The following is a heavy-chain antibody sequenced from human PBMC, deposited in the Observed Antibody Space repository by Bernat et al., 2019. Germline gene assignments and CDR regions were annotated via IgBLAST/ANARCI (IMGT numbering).Heavy chain of an antibody. Sequence: QLQLQESGPGLVRPSETLSLTCSVSGNSISSGSHYWGWFRQPPGKGLEYIGTIYYTGSTYYNPSLRSRVTIFMDTSKNHFSLKLSSVTAADTAVYYCARQIVGAHDFWGQGTLVTVSS. J-gene: IGHJ4*02. CDR2: IYYTGST. V-gene: IGHV4-39*01. D-gene: IGHD1-26*01. CDR1: GNSISSGSHY. CDR3: ARQIVGAHDF.